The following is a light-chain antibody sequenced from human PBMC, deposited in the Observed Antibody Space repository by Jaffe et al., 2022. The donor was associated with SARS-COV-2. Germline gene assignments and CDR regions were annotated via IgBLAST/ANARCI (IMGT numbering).Light chain of an antibody. CDR3: QQYGRSVELYT. CDR2: GAS. J-gene: IGKJ2*01. V-gene: IGKV3-20*01. Sequence: VVLTQSPGTLSLSPGERATLSCRASQSVSSNYLAWYQQKPGQAPRLLIYGASSRATGIPDRFSGSGSGTDFTLTINRLEPEDFAVYYCQQYGRSVELYTFGQGTKLEIK. CDR1: QSVSSNY.